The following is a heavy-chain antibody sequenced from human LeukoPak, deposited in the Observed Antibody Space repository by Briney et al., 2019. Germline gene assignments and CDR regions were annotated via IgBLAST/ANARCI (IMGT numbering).Heavy chain of an antibody. V-gene: IGHV3-66*01. Sequence: GGSLRLSCAASGFTASSNYMSWVRQAPGKGLEWVSVIYSGGNTYYADSVKGRFTISRDNSKNTLYLQMNSLRAEDTAVYYCARDSGWSHYFDYWGQGTLVTVSS. CDR3: ARDSGWSHYFDY. CDR1: GFTASSNY. J-gene: IGHJ4*02. D-gene: IGHD6-19*01. CDR2: IYSGGNT.